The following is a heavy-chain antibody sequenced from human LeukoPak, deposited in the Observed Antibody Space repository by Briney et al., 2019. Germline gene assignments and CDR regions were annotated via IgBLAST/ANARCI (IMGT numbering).Heavy chain of an antibody. Sequence: GGSLRLSCAASGFTFSNYWMSWVRQAPGKGLEWVAFIRYDGSNKYYADSVKGRFTISRDNSKNTLYLQMNSLRAEDTAVYYCAKVFGPLYYYGSSGPFDYWGQGTLVTVSS. CDR1: GFTFSNYW. V-gene: IGHV3-30*02. CDR3: AKVFGPLYYYGSSGPFDY. D-gene: IGHD3-22*01. CDR2: IRYDGSNK. J-gene: IGHJ4*02.